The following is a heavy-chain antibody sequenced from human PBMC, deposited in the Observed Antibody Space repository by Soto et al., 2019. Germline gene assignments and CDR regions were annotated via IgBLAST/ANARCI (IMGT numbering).Heavy chain of an antibody. CDR1: GFTFNAYA. CDR2: IGGSGGIR. J-gene: IGHJ4*02. D-gene: IGHD4-4*01. V-gene: IGHV3-23*01. Sequence: DVQLLESGGGLVQPGGSLRLSCAASGFTFNAYAMTWVRQAPGKGLEWVSAIGGSGGIRYYAGSVRGRFTISRDNSKDTVDLQMNSLRVEDTAVYYCARVASDYINSVDHWGQGILVSVSS. CDR3: ARVASDYINSVDH.